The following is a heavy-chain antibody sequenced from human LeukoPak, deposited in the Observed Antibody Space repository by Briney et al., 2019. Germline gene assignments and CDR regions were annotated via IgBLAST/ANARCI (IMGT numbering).Heavy chain of an antibody. Sequence: PSETLSLTCAVYGGSFSGYYWSWIRQPPGKGLEWIGEINHSGSTNYNPSLKSRVTISVDTSKNQFSLKLSSVTAADTAVYYCARLGENTYYDYVWGSTYPPPFDYWGQGTLVTVSS. CDR3: ARLGENTYYDYVWGSTYPPPFDY. J-gene: IGHJ4*02. CDR1: GGSFSGYY. CDR2: INHSGST. D-gene: IGHD3-16*01. V-gene: IGHV4-34*01.